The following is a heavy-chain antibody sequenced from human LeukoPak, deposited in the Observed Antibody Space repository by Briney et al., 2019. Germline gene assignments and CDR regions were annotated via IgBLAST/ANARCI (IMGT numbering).Heavy chain of an antibody. V-gene: IGHV3-48*03. J-gene: IGHJ3*02. Sequence: GGSLRLSCAASGFTFSSYEMNWVRQGPGKGLEWISYITTTDTAKYYTDSVKGRFTISRDNAKNSLYLQMHSLRAEDTAVYYCARGGFVFDIWGQGTVVTVSS. D-gene: IGHD3-10*01. CDR2: ITTTDTAK. CDR3: ARGGFVFDI. CDR1: GFTFSSYE.